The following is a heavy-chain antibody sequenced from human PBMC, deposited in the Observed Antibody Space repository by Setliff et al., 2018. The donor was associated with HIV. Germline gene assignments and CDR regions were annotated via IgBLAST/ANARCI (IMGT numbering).Heavy chain of an antibody. D-gene: IGHD3-10*01. CDR3: ARHLWFYYVAESYGYFDY. Sequence: SETLSLTCSVYGTSFSDHYWSWVRQTPGKGLEWIGEMNQSGTTNYNPSLKSRVTMSIDTSERQFSLKLTSVTAADTAVYYCARHLWFYYVAESYGYFDYWGQGSL. CDR1: GTSFSDHY. V-gene: IGHV4-34*01. CDR2: MNQSGTT. J-gene: IGHJ4*02.